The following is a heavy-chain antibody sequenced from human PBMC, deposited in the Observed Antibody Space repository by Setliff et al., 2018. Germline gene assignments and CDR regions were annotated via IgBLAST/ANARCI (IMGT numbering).Heavy chain of an antibody. CDR2: IRSKAYGGTT. CDR1: GFTFGDYA. V-gene: IGHV3-49*04. J-gene: IGHJ6*02. CDR3: TRDSREDYNFWSGYYTRYYYGMDV. Sequence: PGGSLRLSCTASGFTFGDYAMSWVRQAPGKGLEWVGFIRSKAYGGTTEYAASVKGRFIISRDDSKSIAYLQMNSLKTEDTAVYYCTRDSREDYNFWSGYYTRYYYGMDVWGQGTTVTVSS. D-gene: IGHD3-3*01.